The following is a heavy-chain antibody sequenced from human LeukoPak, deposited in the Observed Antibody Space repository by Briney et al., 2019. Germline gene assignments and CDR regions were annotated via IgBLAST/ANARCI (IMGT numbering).Heavy chain of an antibody. CDR3: ARGVTIFGVVIYYFDY. Sequence: SETLSLTCAVYGGSFSGYYWSWIHQPPGKGLEWIGEINHSGSTNYNPSLKSRVTISVDTSKNQFSLKLSSVTAADTAVYYCARGVTIFGVVIYYFDYWGQGTLVTVSS. J-gene: IGHJ4*02. V-gene: IGHV4-34*01. CDR1: GGSFSGYY. D-gene: IGHD3-3*01. CDR2: INHSGST.